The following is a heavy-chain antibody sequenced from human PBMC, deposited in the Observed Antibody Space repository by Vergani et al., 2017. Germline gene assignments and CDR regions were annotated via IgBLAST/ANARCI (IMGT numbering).Heavy chain of an antibody. V-gene: IGHV3-23*01. CDR2: VSGSGSST. CDR3: ARLKITFNGMDV. D-gene: IGHD3-16*01. Sequence: EVQLLESGGDLVQPGGSLRLSCAASGFTFSSYAMSWVRQAPGKGLEWVSAVSGSGSSTYYADSVKGRFTISRDNAKNSLYLQMNSLRAEDTAVYYCARLKITFNGMDVWGQGTTVTVSS. J-gene: IGHJ6*02. CDR1: GFTFSSYA.